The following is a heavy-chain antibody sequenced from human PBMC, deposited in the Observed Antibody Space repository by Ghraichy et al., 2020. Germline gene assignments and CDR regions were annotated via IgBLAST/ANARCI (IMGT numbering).Heavy chain of an antibody. J-gene: IGHJ4*02. CDR2: ISSSSSYT. Sequence: LSLTCAASGFTFSDYYMSWIRQAPGKGLEWVSYISSSSSYTNYADSVKGRFTISRDNAKNSLYLQMNSLRAEDTAVYYCARDAPAYADYWGQGTLVTVSS. CDR3: ARDAPAYADY. D-gene: IGHD3-16*01. V-gene: IGHV3-11*06. CDR1: GFTFSDYY.